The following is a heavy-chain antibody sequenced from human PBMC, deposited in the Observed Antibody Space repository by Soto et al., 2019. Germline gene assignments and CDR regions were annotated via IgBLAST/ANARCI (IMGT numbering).Heavy chain of an antibody. CDR1: GFTFSSYA. J-gene: IGHJ3*02. CDR3: AKDSSSWYTALGAFDI. D-gene: IGHD6-13*01. Sequence: EVQLLESGGGLVQPGGSLRLSCAASGFTFSSYAMSWVRRAPGKGLEWVSAISGSGGSTYYADSVKGRFTISRDNSKNTLYLQMNSLRAEDTAVYYCAKDSSSWYTALGAFDIWGQGTMVTVSS. CDR2: ISGSGGST. V-gene: IGHV3-23*01.